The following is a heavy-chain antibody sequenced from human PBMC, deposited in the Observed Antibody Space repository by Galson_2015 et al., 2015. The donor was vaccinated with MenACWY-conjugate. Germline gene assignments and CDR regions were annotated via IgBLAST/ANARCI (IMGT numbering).Heavy chain of an antibody. CDR3: AKDPPPAGLSTFYY. D-gene: IGHD6-13*01. Sequence: SLRLSCAASGFAFSTYNMNWVRQAPGKGLEWVSAFFCGGSGQRYADSMKGRFTISRDNSKNTLYLQINSLRAEDTAVYYCAKDPPPAGLSTFYYWGRGTLLTVSS. CDR1: GFAFSTYN. V-gene: IGHV3-23*03. J-gene: IGHJ4*02. CDR2: FFCGGSGQ.